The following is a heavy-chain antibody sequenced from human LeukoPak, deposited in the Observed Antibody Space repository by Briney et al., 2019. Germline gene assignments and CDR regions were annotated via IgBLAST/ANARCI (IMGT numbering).Heavy chain of an antibody. Sequence: ASVKVSCKVSGYTLTELSMHWVRPAPGKGLEWMGGFDPEDGETIYAQKFQGRVTMTEDTSTDTAYMELSSLRSEDTAVYYCATSIGIAAVHDAFDIWGQGTMVTVSS. CDR2: FDPEDGET. V-gene: IGHV1-24*01. D-gene: IGHD6-13*01. CDR1: GYTLTELS. J-gene: IGHJ3*02. CDR3: ATSIGIAAVHDAFDI.